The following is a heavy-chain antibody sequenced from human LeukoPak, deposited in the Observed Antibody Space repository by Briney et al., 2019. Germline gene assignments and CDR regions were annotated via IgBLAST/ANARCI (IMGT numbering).Heavy chain of an antibody. CDR3: AKGEIAVAGRLGMDL. V-gene: IGHV3-48*01. CDR1: GFTFSSYS. J-gene: IGHJ4*02. D-gene: IGHD6-19*01. CDR2: ISSSSSTI. Sequence: GGSLRLSCAASGFTFSSYSMNWVRQAPGKGLEWVSHISSSSSTIYYADSVKGRFTISRDNAKNSLYLQMNSLRAEDTAVYYCAKGEIAVAGRLGMDLWGQGTLVTVSS.